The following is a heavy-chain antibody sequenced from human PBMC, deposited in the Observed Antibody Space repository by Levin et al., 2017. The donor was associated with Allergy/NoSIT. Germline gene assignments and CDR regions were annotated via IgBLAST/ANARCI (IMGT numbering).Heavy chain of an antibody. Sequence: SETLSLTCDVYGGSLSGYYWNWIRQPPGKGLEWIGEINHDGTTTYNPSLKSRVTISVETSKDHFSLKLNSVTAADTAVYYCARGRTEQLVPGYNWFDPWGQGSLVTVSS. CDR1: GGSLSGYY. CDR3: ARGRTEQLVPGYNWFDP. CDR2: INHDGTT. V-gene: IGHV4-34*01. D-gene: IGHD6-6*01. J-gene: IGHJ5*02.